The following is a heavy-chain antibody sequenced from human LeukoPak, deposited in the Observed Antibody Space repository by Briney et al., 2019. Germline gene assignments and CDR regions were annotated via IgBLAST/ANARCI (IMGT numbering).Heavy chain of an antibody. J-gene: IGHJ3*02. D-gene: IGHD3-22*01. CDR3: ASPPSYYYDSSGYSDAFDI. CDR2: ISSSSSYI. CDR1: GFTFSSYS. V-gene: IGHV3-21*01. Sequence: GGSLRLSCAASGFTFSSYSMNWVRQAPGKGLELVSFISSSSSYIYYADSVKGRFTISRDNDKNSLYLQMNSLRAEDTAVYYCASPPSYYYDSSGYSDAFDIWGQGTMVTVSS.